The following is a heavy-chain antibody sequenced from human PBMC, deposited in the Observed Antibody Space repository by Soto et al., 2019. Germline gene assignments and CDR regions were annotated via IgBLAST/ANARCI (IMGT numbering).Heavy chain of an antibody. J-gene: IGHJ5*02. V-gene: IGHV4-39*01. D-gene: IGHD2-2*01. CDR3: ASHVYQMRDRWFDP. CDR2: IYYSGST. Sequence: PSETLSLTCTVSGGSISSSSYYWGWIRQPPGKGLEWIGSIYYSGSTYYNPSLKSRVTISVDTSKNQFSLKLSSVTAADTAVYYCASHVYQMRDRWFDPWGQGTLVTVSS. CDR1: GGSISSSSYY.